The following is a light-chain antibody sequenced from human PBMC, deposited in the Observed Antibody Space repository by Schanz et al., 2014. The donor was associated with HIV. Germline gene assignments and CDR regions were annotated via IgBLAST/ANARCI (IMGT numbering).Light chain of an antibody. CDR1: NSNIGSNS. V-gene: IGLV1-44*01. CDR2: GNS. CDR3: SSWDDSLKGWV. J-gene: IGLJ3*02. Sequence: QSVLTQPPSASGTPGQRVTISCSGSNSNIGSNSVNWYQQLPGTAPKLLLYGNSQRPSGVPARFSGSKSGTSASLAISGLQSEDKADYYCSSWDDSLKGWVFGGGTKLTVL.